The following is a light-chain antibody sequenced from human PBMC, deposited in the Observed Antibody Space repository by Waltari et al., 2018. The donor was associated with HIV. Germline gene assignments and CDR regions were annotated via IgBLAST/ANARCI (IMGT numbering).Light chain of an antibody. Sequence: QSVLTQPPSVSGAPGQRVTISCPGSISNIGAGYDVHWYQQLPGSVPNLLIYTNSNRPSGVPDRFSAAKSGSSASLAITGLQSDDEAVYYCGSWDDSLSHWVFGGGTRLTV. CDR2: TNS. CDR1: ISNIGAGYD. CDR3: GSWDDSLSHWV. V-gene: IGLV1-40*01. J-gene: IGLJ3*02.